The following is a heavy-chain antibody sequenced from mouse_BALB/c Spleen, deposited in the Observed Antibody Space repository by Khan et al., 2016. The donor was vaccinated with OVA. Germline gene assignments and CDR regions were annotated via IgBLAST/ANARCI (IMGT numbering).Heavy chain of an antibody. V-gene: IGHV3-2*02. CDR2: ITYSGST. Sequence: EVQLQESGPGLVKPSQSLSLSCTVTGYSITSDYAWNWIRQFPGNKLSWVGYITYSGSTSYTPSLKGRISITRDTSKNQFFLQLNSVTTEDTATYYCARWFAYWGQGTLVTVSA. CDR1: GYSITSDYA. CDR3: ARWFAY. J-gene: IGHJ3*01.